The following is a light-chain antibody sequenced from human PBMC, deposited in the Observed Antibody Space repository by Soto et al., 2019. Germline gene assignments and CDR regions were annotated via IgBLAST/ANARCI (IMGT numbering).Light chain of an antibody. J-gene: IGLJ1*01. CDR2: EVS. Sequence: QSALTQPASVSGSPGQSITICRSGTNTDVGGYNYVSWYQQYPGKAPKLIIYEVSNRPSGVSNRFSGSKSGNTAPLTISGLQAEDECDYYCSSYSDNSTYVVATGTKVTVL. CDR3: SSYSDNSTYV. CDR1: NTDVGGYNY. V-gene: IGLV2-14*03.